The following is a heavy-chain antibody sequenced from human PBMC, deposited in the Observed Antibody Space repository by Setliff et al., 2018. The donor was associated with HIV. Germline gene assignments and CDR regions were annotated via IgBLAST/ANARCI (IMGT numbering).Heavy chain of an antibody. J-gene: IGHJ6*03. Sequence: SETLSLTCTVSGGSISSYYWSWIRQPPGKGLEWIGYIYYSGSTNYNPSLKSRVTISVDTSKNQFSLKLSSVTAADTGVYYCARHRDPPGSSWIYYYYYMDLWGEGTTVTV. CDR1: GGSISSYY. V-gene: IGHV4-59*08. CDR2: IYYSGST. CDR3: ARHRDPPGSSWIYYYYYMDL. D-gene: IGHD6-13*01.